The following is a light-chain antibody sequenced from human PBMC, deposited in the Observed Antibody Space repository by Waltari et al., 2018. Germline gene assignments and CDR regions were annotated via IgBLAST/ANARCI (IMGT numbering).Light chain of an antibody. CDR2: WAS. V-gene: IGKV4-1*01. Sequence: DIVMTQYPDSLAVSLGERATIRCKSSQSVLYSSNNKNYLAWYQPKPRQPPKLLIYWASTRESGVPERFSGSGSETDFTLTISSLQAEDVAVYHCQQYFRTPATFGQGTRVEIK. CDR1: QSVLYSSNNKNY. J-gene: IGKJ1*01. CDR3: QQYFRTPAT.